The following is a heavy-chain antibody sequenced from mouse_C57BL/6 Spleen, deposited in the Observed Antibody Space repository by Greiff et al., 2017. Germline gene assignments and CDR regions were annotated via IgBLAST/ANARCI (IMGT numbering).Heavy chain of an antibody. V-gene: IGHV1-39*01. CDR1: GYSFTDYN. D-gene: IGHD2-5*01. CDR3: ARSLYYSNYWFAY. Sequence: VQLQQSGPELVKPGASVKISCKASGYSFTDYNMNWVKQSNGKSLEWIGVINPNYGTTNYNQKFKGKATLTVDKSSSTAYMQLNSLTSEDSAVYYCARSLYYSNYWFAYWGQGTLVTVSA. CDR2: INPNYGTT. J-gene: IGHJ3*01.